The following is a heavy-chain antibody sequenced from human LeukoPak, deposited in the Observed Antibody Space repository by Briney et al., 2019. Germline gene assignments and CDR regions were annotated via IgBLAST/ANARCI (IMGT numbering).Heavy chain of an antibody. CDR2: IYYSGST. CDR1: GGSISSSSYY. Sequence: SETLSLTCTVSGGSISSSSYYWGWIRQPPGKGLEWIGSIYYSGSTYYNPSPKSRVTISVDTSKNQFSLKLSSVTAADTAVYYCARDGGSYWEEYFQHWGQGTLVTVSS. CDR3: ARDGGSYWEEYFQH. D-gene: IGHD1-26*01. J-gene: IGHJ1*01. V-gene: IGHV4-39*07.